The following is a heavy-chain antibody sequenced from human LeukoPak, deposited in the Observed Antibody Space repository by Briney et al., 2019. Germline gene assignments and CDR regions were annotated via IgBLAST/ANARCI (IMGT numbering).Heavy chain of an antibody. CDR2: INSDSGFT. CDR1: GYTFTGYY. D-gene: IGHD3-9*01. J-gene: IGHJ5*02. Sequence: ASVKVSCKASGYTFTGYYMNWVRQAPGQGLEWMGWINSDSGFTKYAQKFQGRVTMTRDTSITTVYMDLTRLTPDDTAVYYCARNFDMKGFDPWGQGTLVTVSS. CDR3: ARNFDMKGFDP. V-gene: IGHV1-2*02.